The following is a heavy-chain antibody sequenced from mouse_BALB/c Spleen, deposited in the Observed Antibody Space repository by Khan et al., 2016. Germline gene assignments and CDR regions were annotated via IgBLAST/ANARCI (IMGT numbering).Heavy chain of an antibody. J-gene: IGHJ2*01. V-gene: IGHV1-7*01. CDR2: INPSTGYT. CDR1: GYTFPTYW. CDR3: ARDLVY. Sequence: QVQLQQPGAELAKPGASVKMSCKASGYTFPTYWMHWVKQRPGQGLEWIGYINPSTGYTEYNQKFKDQATLTADKSYSTVFMQLSSLTSEDSAVXYCARDLVYWGQEPTLTVSS.